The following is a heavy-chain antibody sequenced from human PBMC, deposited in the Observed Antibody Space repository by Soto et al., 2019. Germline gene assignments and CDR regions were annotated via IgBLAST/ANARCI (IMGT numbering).Heavy chain of an antibody. V-gene: IGHV1-69*13. D-gene: IGHD6-6*01. CDR2: IIPIFGTA. J-gene: IGHJ4*02. Sequence: ASVKVSCKASGRTFSSYAISWVRQAPGQGLEWMGGIIPIFGTANYAQKFQGRVTITADESTSTAYMELSSLRSEDTAVYYCARERISQLVGNYFDYWGQETLVTVSS. CDR3: ARERISQLVGNYFDY. CDR1: GRTFSSYA.